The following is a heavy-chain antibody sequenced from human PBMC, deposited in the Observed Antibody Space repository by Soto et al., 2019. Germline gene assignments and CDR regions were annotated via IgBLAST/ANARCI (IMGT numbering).Heavy chain of an antibody. CDR3: ATGAPSGSYENFWYFDL. Sequence: ASVKVSCKVSGYTLTELSMHWVRQAPGKGLEWMGGFDPEDGETIYAQKFQGRVTMTEDTSTDTAYMELSSLRSEDTAVYYCATGAPSGSYENFWYFDLWGRGTLVTVSS. CDR2: FDPEDGET. J-gene: IGHJ2*01. CDR1: GYTLTELS. D-gene: IGHD1-26*01. V-gene: IGHV1-24*01.